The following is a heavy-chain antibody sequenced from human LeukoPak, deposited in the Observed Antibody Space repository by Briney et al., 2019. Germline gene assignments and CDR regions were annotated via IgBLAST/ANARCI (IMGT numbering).Heavy chain of an antibody. CDR3: ARDSIAVAGGYYYYGMDV. D-gene: IGHD6-19*01. CDR1: GGTFTSYA. CDR2: TILSLGIA. V-gene: IGHV1-69*10. Sequence: SVKVSCKASGGTFTSYAISWVRQAPGQGVEWMGGTILSLGIANYAQKFQSRVTITADKSTSTAYMELSSLRSEDTAVYYCARDSIAVAGGYYYYGMDVWGQGTTVTVSS. J-gene: IGHJ6*02.